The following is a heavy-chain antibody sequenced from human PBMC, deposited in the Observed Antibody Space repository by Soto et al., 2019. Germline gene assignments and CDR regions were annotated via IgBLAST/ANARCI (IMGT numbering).Heavy chain of an antibody. CDR1: GGSISSGDYY. Sequence: QVQLQESGPGLVKPSQTLSLTCTVSGGSISSGDYYWSWIRQPPGKRLEWIGYIYYSGSTYYNPSLKSRVTISVDTSKNQFSLKLSSVTAADTAVYYWASRYCSSTSCYARWFDPWGQGTLVTVSS. J-gene: IGHJ5*02. V-gene: IGHV4-30-4*01. D-gene: IGHD2-2*01. CDR3: ASRYCSSTSCYARWFDP. CDR2: IYYSGST.